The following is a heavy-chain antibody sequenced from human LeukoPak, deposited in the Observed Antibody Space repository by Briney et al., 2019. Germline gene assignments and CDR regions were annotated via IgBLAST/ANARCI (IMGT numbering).Heavy chain of an antibody. J-gene: IGHJ1*01. Sequence: PGDSLTLSCAASGLNLSSYWMTWVRQAPGKGLERVTNIKEEGSKKHYVGSVKGPFTMSRDNAKNSMYPQMNSLRAEDTAVYYCARDPVINWGQGTLVTVSS. CDR1: GLNLSSYW. CDR2: IKEEGSKK. V-gene: IGHV3-7*05. CDR3: ARDPVIN. D-gene: IGHD3-10*01.